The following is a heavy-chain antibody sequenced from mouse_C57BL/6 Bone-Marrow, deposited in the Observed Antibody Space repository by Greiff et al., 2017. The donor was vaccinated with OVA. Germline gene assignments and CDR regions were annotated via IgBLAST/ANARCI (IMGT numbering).Heavy chain of an antibody. CDR1: GFTFTDYY. CDR3: ARYRTAQAFFDY. J-gene: IGHJ2*01. V-gene: IGHV7-3*01. CDR2: IRNKANGYTT. D-gene: IGHD3-2*02. Sequence: VQLKESGGGLVQPGGSLSLSCAASGFTFTDYYMSWVRQPPGKALEWLGFIRNKANGYTTEYSASVKGRFTISRDNSQSILYLQMNALRAEDSATYYCARYRTAQAFFDYWGQGTTLTVSS.